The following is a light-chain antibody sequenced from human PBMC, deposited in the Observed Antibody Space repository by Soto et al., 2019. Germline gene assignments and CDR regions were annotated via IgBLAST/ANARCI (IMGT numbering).Light chain of an antibody. Sequence: QPVLTQPASVSGSPGQSIAISCTGTTSDVGGYNYVSWYQQHPGKAPKLMIYDVTNRPSGVSDRFSGSKSGNTASLTISGLQAEDEGDYYCSSFTRSNTYVFGTGTKVTVL. CDR2: DVT. V-gene: IGLV2-14*03. CDR1: TSDVGGYNY. CDR3: SSFTRSNTYV. J-gene: IGLJ1*01.